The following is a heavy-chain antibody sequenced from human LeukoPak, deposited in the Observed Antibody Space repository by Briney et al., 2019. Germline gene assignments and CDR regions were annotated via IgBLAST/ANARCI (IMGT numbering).Heavy chain of an antibody. V-gene: IGHV1-69*06. CDR2: IIPIFGTA. Sequence: ASVKVSCKASGYTFTIYAISWVRQAPGQGLEWMGGIIPIFGTANYAQKFQGRVTITADKSTSTAYMELSSLRSEDTAVYYCARGYSSSSFDYYYYMDVWGKGTTVTVSS. CDR1: GYTFTIYA. J-gene: IGHJ6*03. D-gene: IGHD6-13*01. CDR3: ARGYSSSSFDYYYYMDV.